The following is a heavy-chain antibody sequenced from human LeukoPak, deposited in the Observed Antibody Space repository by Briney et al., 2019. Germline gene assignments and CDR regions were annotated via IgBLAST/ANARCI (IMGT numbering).Heavy chain of an antibody. CDR1: GGSFSGYY. V-gene: IGHV4-34*01. CDR2: INHSGST. CDR3: ARGVDYYFDY. D-gene: IGHD3-9*01. Sequence: NPSETLSLTCAVYGGSFSGYYWSWIRQPPGKGLEWIGEINHSGSTNYNPSLKSRVTISVDTSKNQFSLKLSSVTAADTAVYYCARGVDYYFDYWGQGTLVTGSS. J-gene: IGHJ4*02.